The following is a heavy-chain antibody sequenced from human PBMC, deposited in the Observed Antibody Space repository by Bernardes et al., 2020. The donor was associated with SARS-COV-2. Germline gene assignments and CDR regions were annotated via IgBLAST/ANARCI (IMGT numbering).Heavy chain of an antibody. D-gene: IGHD3-16*02. Sequence: GGSLRLSCVASGFNFGFHGMHWVRQAPGKGLEWVANIWSDSSNRYYAASVKGRFTISRDNSKTTLYMQMNNLRDEDTAVYYCARSHRDSTRYAYFYDNWGQGTLVIVSS. V-gene: IGHV3-33*01. CDR3: ARSHRDSTRYAYFYDN. CDR2: IWSDSSNR. J-gene: IGHJ4*02. CDR1: GFNFGFHG.